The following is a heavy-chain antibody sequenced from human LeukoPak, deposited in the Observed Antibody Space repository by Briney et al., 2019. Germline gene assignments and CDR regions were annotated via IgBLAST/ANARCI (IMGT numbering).Heavy chain of an antibody. V-gene: IGHV3-48*01. Sequence: GGSLRLSCAASGFTFSSYSMNWVRQAPGKGLEWVSYISSSSSTIYYADSVKGRFTISRDNAKNSLYLQMNSLRAEDTAVYYCARPTSGGGSYWGQGTLVTVSS. D-gene: IGHD2/OR15-2a*01. CDR2: ISSSSSTI. CDR3: ARPTSGGGSY. CDR1: GFTFSSYS. J-gene: IGHJ4*02.